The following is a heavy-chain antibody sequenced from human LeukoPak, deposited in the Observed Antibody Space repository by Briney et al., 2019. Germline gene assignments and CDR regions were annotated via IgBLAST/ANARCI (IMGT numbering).Heavy chain of an antibody. CDR2: IYYSGST. V-gene: IGHV4-39*07. D-gene: IGHD6-19*01. J-gene: IGHJ6*03. CDR1: GGSISSSSYY. Sequence: SETLSLTCTVSGGSISSSSYYWGWIRQPPGKGLEWIGSIYYSGSTYYNPSLKSRVTISVDTSKNQFSLKLSSVTAADTAVYYCASQIHEDEYSSGWYGKCYYYYMDVWGKGTTVTVSS. CDR3: ASQIHEDEYSSGWYGKCYYYYMDV.